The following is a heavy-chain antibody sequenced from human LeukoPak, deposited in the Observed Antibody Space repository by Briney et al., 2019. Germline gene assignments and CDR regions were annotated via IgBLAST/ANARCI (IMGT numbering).Heavy chain of an antibody. Sequence: GGSLRLSCAASGFTFSSYAMSWVRQAPGKGLEWVSAISGSGGSTYYADSVKGRFTISRDNSKNTLYLQMNSLRAEDTAVYYCARAAGLLLWFGELLLDYWGQGTLVTVSS. CDR1: GFTFSSYA. V-gene: IGHV3-23*01. D-gene: IGHD3-10*01. CDR3: ARAAGLLLWFGELLLDY. J-gene: IGHJ4*02. CDR2: ISGSGGST.